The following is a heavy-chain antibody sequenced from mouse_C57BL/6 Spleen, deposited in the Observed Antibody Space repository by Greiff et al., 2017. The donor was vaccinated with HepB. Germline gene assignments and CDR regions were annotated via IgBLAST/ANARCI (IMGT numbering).Heavy chain of an antibody. Sequence: QVQLQQSGAELVKPGASVKMSCKASGYTFTSYWITWVKQRPGQGLEWIGDIYPGSGSTNYNEKFKSKATLTVDTSSSTAYMQLSSLTSEDSAVYYCARSTTTVVDWYFDVWGTGTTVTVSS. CDR3: ARSTTTVVDWYFDV. D-gene: IGHD1-1*01. CDR1: GYTFTSYW. V-gene: IGHV1-55*01. J-gene: IGHJ1*03. CDR2: IYPGSGST.